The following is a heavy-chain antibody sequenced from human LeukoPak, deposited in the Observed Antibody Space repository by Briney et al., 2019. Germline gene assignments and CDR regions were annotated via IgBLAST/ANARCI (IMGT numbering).Heavy chain of an antibody. CDR1: GFTFTTYN. D-gene: IGHD1-26*01. CDR3: ARNPAGIGDY. Sequence: GGSLKLSCAASGFTFTTYNMNWVRQAPGKGLEWVSFISSDSKIIYYADSVKGRFTVSRDNANNSLYLQMNSLTDEDTAVYYCARNPAGIGDYWGQGTLVTVSS. J-gene: IGHJ4*02. CDR2: ISSDSKII. V-gene: IGHV3-48*02.